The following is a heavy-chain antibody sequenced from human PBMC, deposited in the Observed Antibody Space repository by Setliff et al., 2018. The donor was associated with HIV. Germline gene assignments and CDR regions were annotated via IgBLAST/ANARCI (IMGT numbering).Heavy chain of an antibody. Sequence: PSETLSLTCTVYGASISSSNSYWAWIRRPPGKRLEWLASIYNSGSSSYNPSLSSRLTVSVDTSKNQVSLRLNSVTAADTGVYYCARHRDPPGTSWIFYYYYMDLWGAGTTVTVSS. V-gene: IGHV4-39*01. D-gene: IGHD6-13*01. J-gene: IGHJ6*03. CDR2: IYNSGSS. CDR1: GASISSSNSY. CDR3: ARHRDPPGTSWIFYYYYMDL.